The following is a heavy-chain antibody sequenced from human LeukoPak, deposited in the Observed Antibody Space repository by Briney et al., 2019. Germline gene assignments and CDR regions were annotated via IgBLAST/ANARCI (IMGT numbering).Heavy chain of an antibody. CDR3: ARGQTWQRRSWSKFDY. V-gene: IGHV1-46*01. J-gene: IGHJ4*02. Sequence: ASVKVSCGASGYTFSDYYMHWVRQAPGQGLEWMGIINPSSGTTDYAQRFQGRVTLTRDMSTSTVYMELSSLRSEDTAVYYCARGQTWQRRSWSKFDYWGQGTLVTVSS. D-gene: IGHD6-13*01. CDR2: INPSSGTT. CDR1: GYTFSDYY.